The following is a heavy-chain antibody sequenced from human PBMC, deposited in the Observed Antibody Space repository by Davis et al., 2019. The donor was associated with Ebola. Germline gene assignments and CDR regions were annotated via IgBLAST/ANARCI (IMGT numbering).Heavy chain of an antibody. J-gene: IGHJ4*02. D-gene: IGHD4-17*01. CDR3: VRTTYGAPEY. Sequence: GESLKISCAASGFTFNTYSMNWVRQAPGKGLEWVSYIHSSSSYIYYADSVKGRFTISRDNAKSTLYLQMNSLTAEDTAVYYCVRTTYGAPEYWGQGTLVTVSS. V-gene: IGHV3-21*01. CDR1: GFTFNTYS. CDR2: IHSSSSYI.